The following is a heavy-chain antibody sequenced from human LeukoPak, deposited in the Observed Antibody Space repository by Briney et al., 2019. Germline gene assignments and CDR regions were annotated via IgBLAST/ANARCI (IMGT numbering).Heavy chain of an antibody. CDR3: ARDQGITGTPPDY. Sequence: NPGGSLRLSCAASGFTFSSYAMTWVRQAPGKGLEWVSSISASGGYTYYANSVKGRFTISRDNAKNSLYLQMNSLRAEDTAVYFCARDQGITGTPPDYWGQGTLVTVSS. CDR2: ISASGGYT. D-gene: IGHD1-7*01. CDR1: GFTFSSYA. J-gene: IGHJ4*02. V-gene: IGHV3-21*01.